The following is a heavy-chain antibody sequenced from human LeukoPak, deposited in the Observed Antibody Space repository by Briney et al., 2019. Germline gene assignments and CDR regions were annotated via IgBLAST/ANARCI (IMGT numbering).Heavy chain of an antibody. CDR3: TRDPIAVAGTAIDY. CDR1: GFTFGDYA. D-gene: IGHD6-19*01. CDR2: IRGKAYGGTT. J-gene: IGHJ4*02. Sequence: GGSLRLSCTASGFTFGDYAMSWVRQAPGKGLEWVGFIRGKAYGGTTEYAASVKGRFTISRDDSKSIAYLQMNSLKTEDTAVYYCTRDPIAVAGTAIDYWGQGTLVTVSS. V-gene: IGHV3-49*04.